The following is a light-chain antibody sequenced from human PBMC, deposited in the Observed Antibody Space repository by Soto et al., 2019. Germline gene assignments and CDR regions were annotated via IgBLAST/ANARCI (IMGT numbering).Light chain of an antibody. CDR2: AAS. Sequence: DIQMTQSPSSLSASVGDRVTITCRASQGIGNDLGWYQQKPGKAPKRLIYAASSLQSGVPSRFSGSGSGTEVTLTISSLQPEDFTTYYCLQHNSYPLTFGGGTKVEIK. CDR3: LQHNSYPLT. CDR1: QGIGND. J-gene: IGKJ4*01. V-gene: IGKV1-17*01.